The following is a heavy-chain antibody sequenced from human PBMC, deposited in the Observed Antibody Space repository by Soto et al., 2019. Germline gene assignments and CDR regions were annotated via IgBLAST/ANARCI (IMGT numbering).Heavy chain of an antibody. CDR3: ARDLEMGRGYYYYYYMDV. Sequence: PSETLSLTCXVSGGSISSGGYYWSWIRQHPGKGLEWIGYIYYSGSTYYNPSLKSRVTISVDTSKNQFSLRLSSVTAADTAVYNCARDLEMGRGYYYYYYMDVWGKGTTVTVSS. CDR2: IYYSGST. J-gene: IGHJ6*03. V-gene: IGHV4-31*03. CDR1: GGSISSGGYY. D-gene: IGHD3-10*01.